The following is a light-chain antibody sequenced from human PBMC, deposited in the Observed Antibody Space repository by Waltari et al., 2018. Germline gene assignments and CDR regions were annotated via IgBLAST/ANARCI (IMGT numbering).Light chain of an antibody. Sequence: DIVMTQSPDSLAVSLGERATVNCNSSQSVFYSSNNKDYLAWYQQKPGQPPKLLIYWASTWVSGVPARFSGSGSGTDFTLTISSLQAEDVAVYYCHQYYITPLTFGGGTKVEIK. CDR1: QSVFYSSNNKDY. CDR2: WAS. CDR3: HQYYITPLT. V-gene: IGKV4-1*01. J-gene: IGKJ4*01.